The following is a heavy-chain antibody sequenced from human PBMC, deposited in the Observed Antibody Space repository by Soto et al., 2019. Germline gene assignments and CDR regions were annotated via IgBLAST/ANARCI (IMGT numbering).Heavy chain of an antibody. CDR1: GYTFTNYA. CDR3: ARGGSLYWYFDL. CDR2: INAGNGNT. V-gene: IGHV1-3*01. Sequence: QVQLVQSGAEVKKPGASVKVSCKASGYTFTNYAMPWVRQATGQRLEWMGWINAGNGNTKYSQKFQGRVTITRDTSAITADMELRSLRSEDTAVYYCARGGSLYWYFDLWGRGTLVTVSS. D-gene: IGHD1-26*01. J-gene: IGHJ2*01.